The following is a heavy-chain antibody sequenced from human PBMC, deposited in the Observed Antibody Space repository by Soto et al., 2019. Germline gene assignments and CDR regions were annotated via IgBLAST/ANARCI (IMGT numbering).Heavy chain of an antibody. J-gene: IGHJ6*02. V-gene: IGHV3-7*05. D-gene: IGHD3-10*01. CDR2: IKQDGSEK. CDR1: GFTFSSYW. Sequence: PGGSLRLSCAASGFTFSSYWMSWVRQAPGKGLEWVANIKQDGSEKYYVDSVKGRFTISRDNAKNSLYLQMNSLRAEDTAVYYCARDRMVRGLHRTHGVFYYYYGMDVWGQGTTVTVSS. CDR3: ARDRMVRGLHRTHGVFYYYYGMDV.